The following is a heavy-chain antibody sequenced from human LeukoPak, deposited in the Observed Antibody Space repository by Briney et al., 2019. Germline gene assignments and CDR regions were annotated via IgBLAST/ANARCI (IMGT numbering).Heavy chain of an antibody. CDR2: INPSGGST. D-gene: IGHD5-12*01. V-gene: IGHV1-46*01. CDR3: ARVRYSGYGSSYYFDY. CDR1: GYTFTSYY. J-gene: IGHJ4*02. Sequence: ASVKVSCKASGYTFTSYYMHWVRQAPGQGLEWMGIINPSGGSTSYAQKFQGRVTMTRDTSTSTVYMELSSLRSEDTAVYYCARVRYSGYGSSYYFDYWGQGTLVTVSS.